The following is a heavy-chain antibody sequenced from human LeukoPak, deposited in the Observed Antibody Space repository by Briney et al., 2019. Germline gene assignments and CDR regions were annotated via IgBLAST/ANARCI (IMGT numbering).Heavy chain of an antibody. V-gene: IGHV3-23*01. D-gene: IGHD3/OR15-3a*01. Sequence: GGSLRLSCAASGFSFCSYAMRWVRPAPGKGLEWVSAISGSGSSTYYADSVKGRFTISRDNSKNTLYLQLNSLRAEDTAVYYCATDGQVWFQGGLDYWGQGTLVTVSS. CDR2: ISGSGSST. CDR3: ATDGQVWFQGGLDY. CDR1: GFSFCSYA. J-gene: IGHJ4*02.